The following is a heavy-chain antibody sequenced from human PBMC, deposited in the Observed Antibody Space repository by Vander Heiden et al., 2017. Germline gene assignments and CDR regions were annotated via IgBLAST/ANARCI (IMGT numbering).Heavy chain of an antibody. J-gene: IGHJ4*02. CDR3: ARVACSRGGCAHFDT. Sequence: QVLLEESGPGLVKPSQTLSLTRSVSGVSVNSGDFYWSWIRQPPGKGLEWIGYIYDNDNSYYNPSLKSRVFISVDTSKNQFSLNLTSVTSPDTAVYYCARVACSRGGCAHFDTWGQGAQVTVSS. CDR2: IYDNDNS. D-gene: IGHD2-15*01. CDR1: GVSVNSGDFY. V-gene: IGHV4-30-4*01.